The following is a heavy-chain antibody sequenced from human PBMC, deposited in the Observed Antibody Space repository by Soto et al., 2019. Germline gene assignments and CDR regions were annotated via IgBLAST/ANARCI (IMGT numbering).Heavy chain of an antibody. CDR1: GFTFSSYG. D-gene: IGHD2-21*02. CDR3: ALGCGDDCYRYFQH. V-gene: IGHV3-33*01. CDR2: IWYDGSKK. J-gene: IGHJ1*01. Sequence: QVQLVESGGGVVQPGRSLRLSCAASGFTFSSYGMHWVRQAPGKGLEWVAVIWYDGSKKYYVDSVKGRFTISRDNSKNTLYLQMDSLRAEDTAVYYCALGCGDDCYRYFQHWGQGTLVTVSS.